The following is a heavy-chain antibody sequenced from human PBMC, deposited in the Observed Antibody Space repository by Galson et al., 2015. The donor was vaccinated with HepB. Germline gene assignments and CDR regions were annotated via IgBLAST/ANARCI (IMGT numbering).Heavy chain of an antibody. Sequence: SVKVSCKVSGYTLTELSMHWVRQAPGKGLEWMGGFDPEDGETIYAQKFQGRVTMTEDTSTDTAYMELSSLRSEDTAVYYCARDRCSGGSCYSFIDYWGQGTLVTVSS. CDR3: ARDRCSGGSCYSFIDY. CDR2: FDPEDGET. CDR1: GYTLTELS. J-gene: IGHJ4*02. V-gene: IGHV1-24*01. D-gene: IGHD2-15*01.